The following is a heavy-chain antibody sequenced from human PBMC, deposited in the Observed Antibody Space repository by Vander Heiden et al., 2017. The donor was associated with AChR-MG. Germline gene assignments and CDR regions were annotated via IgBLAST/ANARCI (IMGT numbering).Heavy chain of an antibody. J-gene: IGHJ5*02. CDR2: IKSNSDGGTT. D-gene: IGHD1-7*01. CDR1: GFTFKDAW. CDR3: TTLSLWNYVLET. Sequence: DVHLVESGGGLVKPGGSLRLSCAVSGFTFKDAWMNWVRQAPGKGLEWIGRIKSNSDGGTTDHAAPVKGRFTISRDDSKNTLYLQMDSLKTEDTGVYYCTTLSLWNYVLETWGQGSLVTVSS. V-gene: IGHV3-15*01.